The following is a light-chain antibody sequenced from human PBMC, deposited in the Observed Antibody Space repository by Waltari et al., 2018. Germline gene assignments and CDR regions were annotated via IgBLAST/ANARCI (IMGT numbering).Light chain of an antibody. CDR1: SSSIGKNY. J-gene: IGLJ2*01. Sequence: QSVLTQPPSVSAAPGQTVTISCSGTSSSIGKNYVTWYQQFPGTAPKLLIYDNDQRPSEIPDRFSGSKSGTSATLDITGLQTGDEADYYCGTWDSSLSAGVFGGGTKVTVL. CDR2: DND. CDR3: GTWDSSLSAGV. V-gene: IGLV1-51*01.